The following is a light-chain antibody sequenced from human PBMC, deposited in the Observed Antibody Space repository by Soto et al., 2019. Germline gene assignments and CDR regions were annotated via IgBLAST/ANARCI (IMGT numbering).Light chain of an antibody. Sequence: QAVVTQPASVSGSPGQSITISCTGSSSDIGDYNYVSWYQQCPGKAPRLVIYDVNNRPSGVSNRFSGSKSGNTASLTISGLQAEDEADYYCSSYTSSSTVGIFGGGTKLTVL. CDR3: SSYTSSSTVGI. V-gene: IGLV2-14*01. J-gene: IGLJ2*01. CDR1: SSDIGDYNY. CDR2: DVN.